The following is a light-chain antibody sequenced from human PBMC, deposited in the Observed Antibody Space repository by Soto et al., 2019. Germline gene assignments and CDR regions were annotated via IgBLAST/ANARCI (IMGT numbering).Light chain of an antibody. Sequence: DIRMTQSPSSLSASIGDRVTITCRASQGISNDLGWYQQKPGLAPKRLISAASTLQSGVPSRFRGSGSGTEFSLTISGLQTEDFATYYCLQHHSYPCTFGQGTKVEIQ. CDR1: QGISND. V-gene: IGKV1-17*01. CDR3: LQHHSYPCT. CDR2: AAS. J-gene: IGKJ1*01.